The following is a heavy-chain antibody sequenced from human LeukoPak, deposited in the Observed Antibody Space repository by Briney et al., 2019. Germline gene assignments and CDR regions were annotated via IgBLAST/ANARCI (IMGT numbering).Heavy chain of an antibody. CDR1: GYTFTGYN. CDR2: INPNSGGT. D-gene: IGHD1-26*01. J-gene: IGHJ4*02. Sequence: ASVKVSCKASGYTFTGYNMHWVRQAPGQGLEWMGWINPNSGGTNYAQKFQGRVTMTRDTSISTAYMELSRLRSDDTAVYYCARLYEWELISDYWGQGTLVTVSS. CDR3: ARLYEWELISDY. V-gene: IGHV1-2*02.